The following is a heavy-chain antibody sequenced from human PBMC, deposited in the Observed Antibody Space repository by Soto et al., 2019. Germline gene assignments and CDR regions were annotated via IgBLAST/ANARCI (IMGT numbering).Heavy chain of an antibody. CDR3: ARHTDPEGPFDY. Sequence: SETLSLTCTVSGGSISSSSYYWGWIRQPPGKGLEWIGSIYYSGSTYYNPSLKSRVTISVDTSKNHFSLKVSSVTAADTAVYYCARHTDPEGPFDYWGQGTLVTVSS. CDR1: GGSISSSSYY. D-gene: IGHD4-17*01. J-gene: IGHJ4*02. CDR2: IYYSGST. V-gene: IGHV4-39*01.